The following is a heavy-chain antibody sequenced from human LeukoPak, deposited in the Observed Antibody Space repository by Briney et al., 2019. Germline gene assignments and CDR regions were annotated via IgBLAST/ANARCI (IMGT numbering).Heavy chain of an antibody. CDR3: ARGQSITMIVVVPYFDY. V-gene: IGHV3-30-3*01. D-gene: IGHD3-22*01. CDR1: GLTFSSYA. CDR2: ISYDGSNK. Sequence: GGSLRLSCADSGLTFSSYAMHWVRQAPGKGLEWVAVISYDGSNKYYADSVKGRFTISRDNSKNTLYLQMNSLRAEDTAVYYCARGQSITMIVVVPYFDYWGQGTLVTVSS. J-gene: IGHJ4*02.